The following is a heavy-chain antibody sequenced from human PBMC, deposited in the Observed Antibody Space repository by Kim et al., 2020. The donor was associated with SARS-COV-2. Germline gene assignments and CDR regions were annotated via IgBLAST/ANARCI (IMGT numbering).Heavy chain of an antibody. J-gene: IGHJ3*02. CDR3: ARDGSGWYDRHAFDI. CDR1: GGSISSSSYY. Sequence: SETLSLTCTVSGGSISSSSYYWGWIRQPPGKGLEWIGSIYYSGSTYYNPSLKSRVTISVDTSKNQFSLKLSSVTAADTAVYYCARDGSGWYDRHAFDIWGQGTMVTVSS. CDR2: IYYSGST. V-gene: IGHV4-39*07. D-gene: IGHD6-19*01.